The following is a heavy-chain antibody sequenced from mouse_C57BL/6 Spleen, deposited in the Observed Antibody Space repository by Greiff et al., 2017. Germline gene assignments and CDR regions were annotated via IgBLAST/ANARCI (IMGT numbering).Heavy chain of an antibody. V-gene: IGHV5-17*01. CDR1: GFTFSDYG. Sequence: EVKLVESGGGLVKPGASLKLSCAASGFTFSDYGMHWVRQAPEKGLEWVAYISSGSSTIYYADTVKGRFTISRDNAKNTLFLQMTSLGSEDTAMYYCARDLAWFAYWGQGTLVTVSA. CDR3: ARDLAWFAY. CDR2: ISSGSSTI. J-gene: IGHJ3*01.